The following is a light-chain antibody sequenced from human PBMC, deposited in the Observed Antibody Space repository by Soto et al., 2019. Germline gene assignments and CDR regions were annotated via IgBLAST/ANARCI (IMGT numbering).Light chain of an antibody. CDR3: QQTYRTPLT. J-gene: IGKJ4*01. V-gene: IGKV2-28*01. CDR2: LGS. Sequence: DIVMTQSPLSVPVTPGEPASISCRSSQSLLHSNGYNYLDWYLQKPGQSPQLLIYLGSNRASGVPDRFSGSGSGTDFTLTISSLQPEDFATYSCQQTYRTPLTFGGGTKVDIK. CDR1: QSLLHSNGYNY.